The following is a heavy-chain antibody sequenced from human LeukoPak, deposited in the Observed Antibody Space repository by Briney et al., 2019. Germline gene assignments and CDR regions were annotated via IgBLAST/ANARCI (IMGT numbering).Heavy chain of an antibody. CDR3: ARQTTLLRYFDWLPDAFDI. CDR2: IYYSGST. D-gene: IGHD3-9*01. V-gene: IGHV4-59*01. Sequence: SETLSLTCTVSGGSISSYYWSWIRQPPGKGLEWIGYIYYSGSTNYNPSLKSRVTISVDTSKNQFSLKLSSVTAADTAVYYCARQTTLLRYFDWLPDAFDIWGQGTMVTVSP. CDR1: GGSISSYY. J-gene: IGHJ3*02.